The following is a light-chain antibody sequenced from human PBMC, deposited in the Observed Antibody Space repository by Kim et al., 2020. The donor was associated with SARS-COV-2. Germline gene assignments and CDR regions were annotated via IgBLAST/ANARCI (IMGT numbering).Light chain of an antibody. V-gene: IGLV1-51*01. Sequence: QSVLTQPPSVSAAPGQRVTISCSGSSSNIGKNYVSWYQQLPGTAPKLLIYDDNERPSGIPDRFSGSKSGTSATLDITGLQTGDEAEYLCGTWDNSLSARYVFGTGTKVTVL. J-gene: IGLJ1*01. CDR1: SSNIGKNY. CDR3: GTWDNSLSARYV. CDR2: DDN.